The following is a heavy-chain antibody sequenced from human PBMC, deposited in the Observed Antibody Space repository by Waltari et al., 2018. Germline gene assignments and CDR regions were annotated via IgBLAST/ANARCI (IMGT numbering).Heavy chain of an antibody. J-gene: IGHJ4*02. D-gene: IGHD3-22*01. Sequence: QVQLQESGPGLVKPSETLALTCTVSGGSISSYYWSWIRQPPGKELEWIGYIYYSGSTNYNPSRKSRVTISVDTSKNQFSPKLSSVTAADTAVYYCARAPPSGGYYDSSGQFDDWGQGTLVTVSS. CDR1: GGSISSYY. CDR2: IYYSGST. V-gene: IGHV4-59*01. CDR3: ARAPPSGGYYDSSGQFDD.